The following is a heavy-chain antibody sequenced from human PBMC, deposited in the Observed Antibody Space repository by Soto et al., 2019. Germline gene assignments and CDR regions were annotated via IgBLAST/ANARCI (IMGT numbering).Heavy chain of an antibody. D-gene: IGHD5-12*01. V-gene: IGHV1-18*01. Sequence: QVQLVQSGAEVKKPGASVKVSCKASGYTLTSYGITWVRQAPGQGLEWMGWITGDNGNTNHAQRLQGRVTMTTDTSTNTAYMELRSLRSEDTAVYYCARDRGGYDYWGQGTLVTVSS. CDR2: ITGDNGNT. CDR3: ARDRGGYDY. CDR1: GYTLTSYG. J-gene: IGHJ4*02.